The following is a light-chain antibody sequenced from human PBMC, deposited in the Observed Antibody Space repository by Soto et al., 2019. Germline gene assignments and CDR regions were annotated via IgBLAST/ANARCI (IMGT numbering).Light chain of an antibody. J-gene: IGKJ1*01. CDR1: QGIRTE. CDR2: GAS. CDR3: LQDNSYPRT. Sequence: AIQMTQSPSSLYASVGDRVTITCRASQGIRTELGWYQQKPGKAPRLLIYGASTLQGGVPSRFSGSGAGTDFTLTISSLQPDDFATYYCLQDNSYPRTFGQGTKVEIK. V-gene: IGKV1-6*01.